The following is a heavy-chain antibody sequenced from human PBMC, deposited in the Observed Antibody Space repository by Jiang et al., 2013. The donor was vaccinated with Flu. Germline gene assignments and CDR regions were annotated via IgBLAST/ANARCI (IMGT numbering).Heavy chain of an antibody. D-gene: IGHD3-10*01. J-gene: IGHJ4*02. V-gene: IGHV4-4*02. CDR3: ARVDYYYGSGRPLDY. CDR2: IYHSGST. CDR1: GGSISSSNW. Sequence: KPSGTLSLTCAVSGGSISSSNWWSWVRQPPGKGLEWIGEIYHSGSTNYNPSLKSRVTISVDKSKNQFSLKLSSVTAADTAVYYCARVDYYYGSGRPLDYWGQGTLVTVSS.